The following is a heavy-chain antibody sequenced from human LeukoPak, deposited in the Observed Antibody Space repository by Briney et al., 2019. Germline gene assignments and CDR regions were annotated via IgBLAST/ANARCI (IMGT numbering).Heavy chain of an antibody. CDR1: GFTFSSYA. Sequence: GGSLRLSCAASGFTFSSYAMSWVHQAPGKGLEWVSAISGSGGSTYYADSVKGRFTISRDNSKNTLYLQMNSLRAEDTAVYYCAKGRTVVTYFDYWGQGTLVTVSS. D-gene: IGHD4-23*01. J-gene: IGHJ4*02. CDR3: AKGRTVVTYFDY. V-gene: IGHV3-23*01. CDR2: ISGSGGST.